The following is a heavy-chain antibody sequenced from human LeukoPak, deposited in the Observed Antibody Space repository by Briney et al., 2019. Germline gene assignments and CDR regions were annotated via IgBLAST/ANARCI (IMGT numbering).Heavy chain of an antibody. V-gene: IGHV3-21*01. J-gene: IGHJ4*02. D-gene: IGHD5-12*01. Sequence: SVKGRFTISRDNAKNSLYLQMNSLRAEDTAVYYCASRRGYIDYLYWGQGTLVTVSS. CDR3: ASRRGYIDYLY.